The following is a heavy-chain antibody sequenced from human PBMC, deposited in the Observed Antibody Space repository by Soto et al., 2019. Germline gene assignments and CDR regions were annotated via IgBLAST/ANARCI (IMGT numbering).Heavy chain of an antibody. V-gene: IGHV1-18*01. CDR3: ARDEDSGWNYFDY. D-gene: IGHD6-19*01. Sequence: GASVEVSCKASGYTFSNYGINWVRQAPGQGLEWMGWISAYNGNINYAQKLQGRVTVTTDTSTSTTYMELRSLRSDDTAVYYCARDEDSGWNYFDYWGQGTLVTVSS. CDR1: GYTFSNYG. CDR2: ISAYNGNI. J-gene: IGHJ4*02.